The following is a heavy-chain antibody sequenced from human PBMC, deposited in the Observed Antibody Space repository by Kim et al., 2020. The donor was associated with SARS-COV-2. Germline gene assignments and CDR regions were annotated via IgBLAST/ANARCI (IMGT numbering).Heavy chain of an antibody. CDR3: ARDRSRGSSSWYVGFRYYYGMDV. D-gene: IGHD6-13*01. J-gene: IGHJ6*02. CDR2: ISAYNGNT. V-gene: IGHV1-18*01. Sequence: ASVKVSCKASGYTFTSYGISWVRQAPGQGLEWMGWISAYNGNTNYAQKLQGRVTMTTDTSTSTAYMELRSLRSDDTAVYYCARDRSRGSSSWYVGFRYYYGMDVWGQGTTVTVSS. CDR1: GYTFTSYG.